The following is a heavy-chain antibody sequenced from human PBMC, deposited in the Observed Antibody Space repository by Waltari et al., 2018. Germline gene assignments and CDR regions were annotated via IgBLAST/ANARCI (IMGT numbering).Heavy chain of an antibody. D-gene: IGHD4-17*01. J-gene: IGHJ1*01. CDR3: GRIAFGDEGGYCQH. V-gene: IGHV4-39*01. Sequence: QLQLQESGPGLVKLSESLSLTCTVPGGFVRSNYNWGWIRQTPGKVLEWMGNMQYRGSTFYNPSLKSRVTISLDTSKNQFSLRLSSVGAADTAVYFCGRIAFGDEGGYCQHWGQGTLVTVSS. CDR2: MQYRGST. CDR1: GGFVRSNYN.